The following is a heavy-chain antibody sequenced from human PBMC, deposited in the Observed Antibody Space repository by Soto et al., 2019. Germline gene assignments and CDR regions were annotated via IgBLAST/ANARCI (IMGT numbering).Heavy chain of an antibody. CDR2: ISYDGSNK. CDR1: GFTFSSYG. D-gene: IGHD4-4*01. J-gene: IGHJ4*02. CDR3: AKAMTTVTDFDY. V-gene: IGHV3-30*18. Sequence: GGSLRLSCAASGFTFSSYGMHWVRQAPGKGLEWVAVISYDGSNKYYADSVKGRFTISRDNSKNTLYLQMNSLRAEDTAVYYCAKAMTTVTDFDYWGQGTLVTVSS.